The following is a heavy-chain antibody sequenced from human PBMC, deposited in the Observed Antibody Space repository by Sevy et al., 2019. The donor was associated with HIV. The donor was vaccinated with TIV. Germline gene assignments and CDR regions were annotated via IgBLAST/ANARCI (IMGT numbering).Heavy chain of an antibody. J-gene: IGHJ3*01. V-gene: IGHV3-74*01. CDR3: ARDSAVTRIVK. Sequence: GGSLRLSCAAPEFTFSSFWMHWVRQVPGKGLVWVSRINGKGRSTKYADSVRGRFTISRDNAKKTLYLQMDSLRAEDTAVYYCARDSAVTRIVKWGQGTMVTVSS. CDR1: EFTFSSFW. CDR2: INGKGRST. D-gene: IGHD3-22*01.